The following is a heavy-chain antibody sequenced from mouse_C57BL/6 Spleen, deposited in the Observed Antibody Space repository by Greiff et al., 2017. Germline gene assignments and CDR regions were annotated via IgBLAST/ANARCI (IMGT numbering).Heavy chain of an antibody. Sequence: VMLVESGAELAKPGASVKLSCKASGYTFTSYWMHWVKQRPGQGLEWIGYINPSSGYTKYNQKFKDKATLTVDKSSSTAYMQLSSLTSEDSAVYYGARGVTGKDFDYWGQGTTLTVSS. D-gene: IGHD4-1*01. CDR1: GYTFTSYW. J-gene: IGHJ2*01. V-gene: IGHV1-7*01. CDR3: ARGVTGKDFDY. CDR2: INPSSGYT.